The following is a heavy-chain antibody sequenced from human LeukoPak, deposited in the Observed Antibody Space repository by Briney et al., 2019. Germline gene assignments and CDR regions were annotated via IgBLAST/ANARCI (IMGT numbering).Heavy chain of an antibody. V-gene: IGHV3-13*01. CDR1: GFTFSSYD. D-gene: IGHD3-10*01. CDR3: ARALDYYGSGNRYNWFDP. J-gene: IGHJ5*02. Sequence: GGSLRLSCAASGFTFSSYDMHWVRQATGKGLEWVSAIGTAGDTYYPGSVKGRFTISRENAKNSLYLQMNSLRAGDTAVYYCARALDYYGSGNRYNWFDPWGQGTLVTVSS. CDR2: IGTAGDT.